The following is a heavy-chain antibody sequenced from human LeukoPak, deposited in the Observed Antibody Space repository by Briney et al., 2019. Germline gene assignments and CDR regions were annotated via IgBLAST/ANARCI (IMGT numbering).Heavy chain of an antibody. CDR1: GGSISSGGYS. CDR3: ARDRRGFYCGGDCYENWFDP. Sequence: KTSETLSLTCAVSGGSISSGGYSWSWIRQPPGKGLEWIGYIYHSGSTYYNPSLKSRVTISVDTSKNQFSLKLSSVTAADTAVYYCARDRRGFYCGGDCYENWFDPWGQGTLVTVSS. J-gene: IGHJ5*02. D-gene: IGHD2-21*02. CDR2: IYHSGST. V-gene: IGHV4-30-2*01.